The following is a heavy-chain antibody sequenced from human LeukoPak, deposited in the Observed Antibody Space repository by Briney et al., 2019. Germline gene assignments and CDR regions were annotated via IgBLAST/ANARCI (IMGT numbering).Heavy chain of an antibody. Sequence: TGGSLRLSCAASGFTFSSYWMSWVRQAPGKGLEWVSAISGSGGSTYYADSVKGRFTISRDNSKNTLYLQMNSLRAEDTAVYYCAKDLVGYYRYYMDVWGKGTTVTVSS. V-gene: IGHV3-23*01. D-gene: IGHD3-10*01. CDR3: AKDLVGYYRYYMDV. CDR2: ISGSGGST. CDR1: GFTFSSYW. J-gene: IGHJ6*03.